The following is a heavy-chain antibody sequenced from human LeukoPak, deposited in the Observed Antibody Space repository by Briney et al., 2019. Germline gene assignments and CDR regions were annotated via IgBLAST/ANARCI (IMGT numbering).Heavy chain of an antibody. CDR2: IIWNGGST. V-gene: IGHV3-20*04. Sequence: PGGSLRLSCAASGFTFDDYGMSWVRQAPGKGLEWVSGIIWNGGSTGYADSVKGRFTISRDNAENSLYLQMNSLRAEDTALYYCARSRIAARPGYYYYMDVWGKGTTVTVSS. CDR3: ARSRIAARPGYYYYMDV. D-gene: IGHD6-6*01. CDR1: GFTFDDYG. J-gene: IGHJ6*03.